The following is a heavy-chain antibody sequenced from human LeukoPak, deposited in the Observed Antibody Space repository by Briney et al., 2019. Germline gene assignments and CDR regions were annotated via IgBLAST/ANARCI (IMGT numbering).Heavy chain of an antibody. V-gene: IGHV1-2*04. CDR3: AREVQLERRVSQFDP. CDR1: GYTFTGYY. Sequence: ASVKVSCKASGYTFTGYYMHWVRQAPGQGLEWMGWINPNSGGTNYAQQFQGWVTMTRDTSISTAYMELSRLRSDDTAVYYCAREVQLERRVSQFDPWGQGTLVTVSS. D-gene: IGHD1-1*01. CDR2: INPNSGGT. J-gene: IGHJ5*02.